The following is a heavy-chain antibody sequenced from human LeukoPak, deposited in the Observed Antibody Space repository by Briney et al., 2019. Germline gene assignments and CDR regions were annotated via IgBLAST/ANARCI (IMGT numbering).Heavy chain of an antibody. D-gene: IGHD3-22*01. CDR3: AILGEYYDNRPIRPFDY. CDR1: GYTFTSYD. J-gene: IGHJ4*02. V-gene: IGHV1-8*01. Sequence: ASVKVPCKASGYTFTSYDINWVRQATGQGLEWMGWMNPNSGNTGYAQKFQGRVTMTRNTSISTAYMELSSLRSEDTAVYYCAILGEYYDNRPIRPFDYWGQGTLVTVSS. CDR2: MNPNSGNT.